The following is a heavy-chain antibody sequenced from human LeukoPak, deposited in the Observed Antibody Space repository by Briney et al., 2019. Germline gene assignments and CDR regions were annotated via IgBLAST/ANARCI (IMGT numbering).Heavy chain of an antibody. V-gene: IGHV3-23*01. CDR2: ISGSGGST. CDR3: ALQWLTPPAPDY. J-gene: IGHJ4*02. Sequence: PGGSLRLSCAASGFTFSNYAMSWVRQAPGQGLEWVSAISGSGGSTYYADSVKGRFTISRDNSKNTLYLQMNSLRAEDTAVYYCALQWLTPPAPDYSGEGTLVTVPS. CDR1: GFTFSNYA. D-gene: IGHD6-19*01.